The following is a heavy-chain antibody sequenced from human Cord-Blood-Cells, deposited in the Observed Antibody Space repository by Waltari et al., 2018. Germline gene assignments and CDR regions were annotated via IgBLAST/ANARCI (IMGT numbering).Heavy chain of an antibody. D-gene: IGHD6-13*01. J-gene: IGHJ4*02. CDR1: GFPFSSYW. V-gene: IGHV3-7*01. CDR3: AREGIAAAGTSDY. Sequence: EVQLVESGGGLVQPGGSLRLSCAASGFPFSSYWMRWVRQAPGKGLEWVANIKQDGSEKYYVDSVKGRFTISRDNAKNSLYLQMNSLRAEDTAVYYCAREGIAAAGTSDYWGQGTLVTVSS. CDR2: IKQDGSEK.